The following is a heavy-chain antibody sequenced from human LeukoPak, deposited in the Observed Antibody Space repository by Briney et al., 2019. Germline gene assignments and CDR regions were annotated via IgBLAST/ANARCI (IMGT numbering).Heavy chain of an antibody. CDR1: GFTFSSYA. V-gene: IGHV3-48*04. CDR3: ARDSGNGYSDY. D-gene: IGHD3-10*01. Sequence: GGSLRLSCAASGFTFSSYAMSWVRQAPGKGLEWVSYISSSCSTIYYADSVKGRFTISRDNAKNSLYLQMNSLRAEDTAVYYCARDSGNGYSDYWGQGTLVTVSS. CDR2: ISSSCSTI. J-gene: IGHJ4*02.